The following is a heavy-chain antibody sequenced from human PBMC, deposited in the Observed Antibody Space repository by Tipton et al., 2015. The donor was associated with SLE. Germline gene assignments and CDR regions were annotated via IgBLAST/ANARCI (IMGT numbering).Heavy chain of an antibody. Sequence: TLSLTCTVSGGSISSGIYYWSWIRQPAGRGLEWIGGMYTSGGTKYNPSLKSRVTISVDMAKNQFSLKLTSVTAADTAVYYCARAPYCGADCHPDGFDIWGQGTMVTVSS. J-gene: IGHJ3*02. CDR1: GGSISSGIYY. V-gene: IGHV4-61*02. D-gene: IGHD2-21*02. CDR3: ARAPYCGADCHPDGFDI. CDR2: MYTSGGT.